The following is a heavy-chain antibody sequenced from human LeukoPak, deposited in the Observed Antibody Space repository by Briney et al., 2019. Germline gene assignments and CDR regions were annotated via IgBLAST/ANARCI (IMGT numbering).Heavy chain of an antibody. D-gene: IGHD1-26*01. Sequence: SQTLSLTCSVSGDSISSGGYYWHWIRQHPEKGLEWIGYNYSTGTTYYNPSLTSRLTMSLDTSKNQFSLKVTSVTAADTAVYFCARDRPDTTSPTTVGRFDPWGQGTLASVSS. J-gene: IGHJ5*02. CDR3: ARDRPDTTSPTTVGRFDP. CDR1: GDSISSGGYY. V-gene: IGHV4-31*03. CDR2: NYSTGTT.